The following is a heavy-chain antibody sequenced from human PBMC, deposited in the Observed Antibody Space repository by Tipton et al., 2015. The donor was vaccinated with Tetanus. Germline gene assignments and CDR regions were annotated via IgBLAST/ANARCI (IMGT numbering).Heavy chain of an antibody. V-gene: IGHV4-30-2*01. CDR2: IYQTDST. CDR1: GGLITTGGYS. D-gene: IGHD1-26*01. J-gene: IGHJ1*01. CDR3: ARAWGSGVGASLF. Sequence: TLSLTCALSGGLITTGGYSWGWIRQTPGQGLEWIGYIYQTDSTYYNPSLRSRLTISISRSKNQFSLKLTSVTAADTAVYYCARAWGSGVGASLFWGQGTPVTVSS.